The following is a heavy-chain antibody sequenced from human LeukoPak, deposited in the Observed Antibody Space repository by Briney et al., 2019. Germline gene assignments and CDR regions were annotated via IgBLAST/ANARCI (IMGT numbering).Heavy chain of an antibody. D-gene: IGHD2-15*01. CDR3: ATASSVVAATPHLNY. J-gene: IGHJ4*02. CDR1: GYTLTELS. V-gene: IGHV1-24*01. CDR2: FDPEDGET. Sequence: GASVKVSCKVSGYTLTELSMHWVRQAPGKGLEWMGGFDPEDGETIYAQKLQGRVTMTEDTSTDTAYMELSSLRSEDTAVYYCATASSVVAATPHLNYWGQGTLVTVSS.